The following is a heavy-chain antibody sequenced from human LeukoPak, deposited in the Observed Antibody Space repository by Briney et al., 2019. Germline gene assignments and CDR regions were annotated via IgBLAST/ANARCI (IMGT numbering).Heavy chain of an antibody. CDR2: IIPIFGTA. CDR3: ARDYPTYYYGSGSSYDAFDI. J-gene: IGHJ3*02. D-gene: IGHD3-10*01. V-gene: IGHV1-69*01. CDR1: GGTFSSYA. Sequence: GASVKVSCKASGGTFSSYAISWVRQAPGQGLEWMGGIIPIFGTANYAQKFQGRVTITADESTSTAYMELSSLRSEDTAVYYCARDYPTYYYGSGSSYDAFDIWGQGTMVTVSS.